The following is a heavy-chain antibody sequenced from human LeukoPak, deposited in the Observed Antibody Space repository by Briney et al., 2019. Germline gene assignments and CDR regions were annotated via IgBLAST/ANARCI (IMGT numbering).Heavy chain of an antibody. CDR3: ARRYYDFWSGYYTFGMDV. Sequence: ASVTVSCTASGYTFTSYGISWVRQAPGQGLEWMGWISAYNGNTNYAQKLQGRVTMTTDTSTSTAYMELRSLRSDDTAVYYCARRYYDFWSGYYTFGMDVWGQGTTVTVSS. D-gene: IGHD3-3*01. J-gene: IGHJ6*02. V-gene: IGHV1-18*01. CDR2: ISAYNGNT. CDR1: GYTFTSYG.